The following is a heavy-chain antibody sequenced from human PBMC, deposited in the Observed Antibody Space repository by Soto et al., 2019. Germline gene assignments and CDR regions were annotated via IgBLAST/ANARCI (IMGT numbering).Heavy chain of an antibody. J-gene: IGHJ4*02. Sequence: GGSLRLCCAASGFTFSSYGMHWVRQAPGKGLEWVAVISYDGSNKYYADSVKGRFTISRDNSKNTLYLQMNSLRAEDTAVYYCAKGMTLIVITFGGVIPYFDYWGQGTLVTVSS. CDR2: ISYDGSNK. CDR3: AKGMTLIVITFGGVIPYFDY. V-gene: IGHV3-30*18. CDR1: GFTFSSYG. D-gene: IGHD3-16*02.